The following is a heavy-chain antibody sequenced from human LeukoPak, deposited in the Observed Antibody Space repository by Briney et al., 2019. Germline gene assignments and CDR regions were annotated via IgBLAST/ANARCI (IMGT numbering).Heavy chain of an antibody. Sequence: SETLSLTCTVSGDSISSYYWSWIRQPPGKGLEWIGYIYTSGGTNYIPSLKGRVTISIDTSKNQFSLKLSSVTAADTAVYYCAREGGHVEMATIDYWGQGTLVTVSS. CDR1: GDSISSYY. CDR2: IYTSGGT. CDR3: AREGGHVEMATIDY. J-gene: IGHJ4*02. D-gene: IGHD5-24*01. V-gene: IGHV4-4*09.